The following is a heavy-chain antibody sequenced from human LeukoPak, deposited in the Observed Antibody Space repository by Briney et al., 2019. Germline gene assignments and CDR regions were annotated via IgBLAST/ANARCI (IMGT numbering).Heavy chain of an antibody. V-gene: IGHV3-30*02. CDR3: AKEPPSKYYYDNEYYFDY. Sequence: GGSLRLSCAASGFTFSSYGMHWVRQAPGKGLEWVAFIRYGGSNKYYADSVKGRFTISRDNSKNTLYLQMNSLRAEDTAVYYCAKEPPSKYYYDNEYYFDYWGQGTLVTVSS. J-gene: IGHJ4*02. D-gene: IGHD3-22*01. CDR2: IRYGGSNK. CDR1: GFTFSSYG.